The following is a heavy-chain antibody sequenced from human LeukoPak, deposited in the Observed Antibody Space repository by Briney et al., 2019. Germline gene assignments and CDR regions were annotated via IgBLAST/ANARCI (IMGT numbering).Heavy chain of an antibody. V-gene: IGHV3-23*01. J-gene: IGHJ5*02. CDR2: ISGSGGST. Sequence: GGSLRLSCAASGFTFSSYSMNWVRQAPGKGLEWVSAISGSGGSTYYADSVKGRFTISRDNSKNTLYLQMNSLRAEDTAVYYCAKHGGIWGVGEWFDPWGQGTLVTVSS. D-gene: IGHD2-8*01. CDR1: GFTFSSYS. CDR3: AKHGGIWGVGEWFDP.